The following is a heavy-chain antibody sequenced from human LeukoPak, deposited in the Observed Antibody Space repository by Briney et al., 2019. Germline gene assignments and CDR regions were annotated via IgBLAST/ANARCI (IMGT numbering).Heavy chain of an antibody. CDR2: IYTSESS. J-gene: IGHJ5*02. Sequence: SETLSLTCTVSGDSISSYYWSWIRQPAGKGLEWIGRIYTSESSNYNPSLESRVTMSVDTSKNQFSLKLSSVTAADTAVYFCARAPYYDILTGWGDNRFDPWGQGTLVTVSS. CDR3: ARAPYYDILTGWGDNRFDP. D-gene: IGHD3-9*01. CDR1: GDSISSYY. V-gene: IGHV4-4*07.